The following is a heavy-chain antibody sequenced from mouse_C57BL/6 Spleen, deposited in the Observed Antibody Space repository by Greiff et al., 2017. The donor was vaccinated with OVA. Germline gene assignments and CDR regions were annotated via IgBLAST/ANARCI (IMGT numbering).Heavy chain of an antibody. CDR1: GFSLTSYG. D-gene: IGHD2-2*01. J-gene: IGHJ4*01. CDR2: IWGVGST. Sequence: VMLVVSGPGLVAPSQSLSITCTVSGFSLTSYGVDWVRQSPGKGLEWLGVIWGVGSTNYNSALKSRLSISKDNSKSQVFLKMNSLQTDDTAMYYCASRYYGYDYAMDYWGQGTSVTVSS. CDR3: ASRYYGYDYAMDY. V-gene: IGHV2-6*01.